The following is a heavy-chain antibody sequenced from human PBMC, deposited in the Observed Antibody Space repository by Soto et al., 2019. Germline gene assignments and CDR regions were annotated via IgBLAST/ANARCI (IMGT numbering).Heavy chain of an antibody. CDR1: GGSISSYY. CDR3: ARGSYSYGGNVDFDY. CDR2: IYYSWST. J-gene: IGHJ4*02. D-gene: IGHD4-17*01. Sequence: SETLSLTCTVSGGSISSYYWSWIRQPPGKGLEWIGYIYYSWSTNYNPSLKSRVTISVDTSKNQFSLRLSSVTAADTAVYYCARGSYSYGGNVDFDYWGQGTRVTVSS. V-gene: IGHV4-59*01.